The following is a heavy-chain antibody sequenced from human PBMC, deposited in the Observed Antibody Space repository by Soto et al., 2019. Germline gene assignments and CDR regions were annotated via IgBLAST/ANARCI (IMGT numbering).Heavy chain of an antibody. D-gene: IGHD6-13*01. V-gene: IGHV1-8*01. CDR3: ARRSIAADERFDP. CDR1: GYTFTSDD. J-gene: IGHJ5*02. CDR2: MNPKSGNT. Sequence: QVRPVQSGAEVRKPGASVKVSCKASGYTFTSDDINWVRQATGQGLEWMGWMNPKSGNTGYAHKFQGRVSMTRTTSSTTAYRELSTLSSEATAVYYFARRSIAADERFDPCGQGTLVTVSS.